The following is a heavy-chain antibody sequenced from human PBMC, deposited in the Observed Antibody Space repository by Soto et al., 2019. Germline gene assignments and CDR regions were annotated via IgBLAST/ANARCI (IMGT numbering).Heavy chain of an antibody. CDR2: IYYGGST. V-gene: IGHV4-59*08. D-gene: IGHD3-10*01. CDR1: GGSISIYY. J-gene: IGHJ4*02. Sequence: PSETLSLTCTVSGGSISIYYWNWIRQPPGKGLEWIGDIYYGGSTNYNPSLKSRVTISVDTSKNQFSLKLNSMTAADTAVYYCARHNYGSGSTYFDYWGQGTLVTVS. CDR3: ARHNYGSGSTYFDY.